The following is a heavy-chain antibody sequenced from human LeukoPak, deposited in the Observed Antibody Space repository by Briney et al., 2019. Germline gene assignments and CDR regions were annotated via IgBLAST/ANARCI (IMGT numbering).Heavy chain of an antibody. J-gene: IGHJ4*02. CDR3: ATGGDWLGQIDY. CDR1: GFTFSSYS. D-gene: IGHD2-21*02. Sequence: GGSLRLSCAASGFTFSSYSMNWVRQAPGKGLEWVSYISSSSTIYYADSVKGRFTISRDNAKNSLYLRMNSLRAEDTAVYYCATGGDWLGQIDYWGQGTLVTVSS. CDR2: ISSSSTI. V-gene: IGHV3-48*04.